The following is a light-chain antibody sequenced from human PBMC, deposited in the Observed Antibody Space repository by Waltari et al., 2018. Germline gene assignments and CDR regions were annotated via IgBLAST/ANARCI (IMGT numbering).Light chain of an antibody. CDR1: TSDVGDYDL. CDR3: CSYAGLGTYV. Sequence: QSALTQPASVSGTPGQSNTISCTGTTSDVGDYDLVSWYQQHPGKAPKLPICEVINRPSGVSSRFSGSKSGNTASLTISGLQAEDEADYYCCSYAGLGTYVFGSGTKVTVL. V-gene: IGLV2-23*02. J-gene: IGLJ1*01. CDR2: EVI.